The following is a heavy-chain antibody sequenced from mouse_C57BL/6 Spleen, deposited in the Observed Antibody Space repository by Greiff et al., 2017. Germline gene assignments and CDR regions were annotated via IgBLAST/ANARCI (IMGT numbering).Heavy chain of an antibody. CDR1: GYTFTSYW. V-gene: IGHV1-64*01. Sequence: VQLQQPGAELVKPGASVKLSCKASGYTFTSYWMHWVKQRPGQGLEWIGKIHPNSGSTKYNEKFKSKATLTVEKSSSTAYMQLSRLTSDDSAVYYCARGGNYVEAMDYWGQGTSVTVSS. J-gene: IGHJ4*01. CDR3: ARGGNYVEAMDY. D-gene: IGHD2-1*01. CDR2: IHPNSGST.